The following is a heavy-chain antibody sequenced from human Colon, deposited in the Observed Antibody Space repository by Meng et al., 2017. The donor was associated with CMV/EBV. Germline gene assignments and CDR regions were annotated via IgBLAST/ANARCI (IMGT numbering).Heavy chain of an antibody. D-gene: IGHD3-10*01. Sequence: SVQVSCKASGGTFTSYSIIWVRQVPGQGLEGVGGIITVLDVADYAEKFQGRVTITADKSTNTAYMELSSLTSDDTAIYYCGRRHGSGSLDPWGQGTLVTVSS. CDR3: GRRHGSGSLDP. V-gene: IGHV1-69*10. CDR1: GGTFTSYS. J-gene: IGHJ5*02. CDR2: IITVLDVA.